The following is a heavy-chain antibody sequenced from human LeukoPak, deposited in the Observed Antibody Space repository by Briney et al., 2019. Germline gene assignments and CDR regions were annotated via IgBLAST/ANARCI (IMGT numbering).Heavy chain of an antibody. CDR2: IIPILGIA. J-gene: IGHJ4*02. CDR1: GGTFSSYT. CDR3: ARHLKSQPPNY. Sequence: GASVKVSCKASGGTFSSYTISWVRQAPGQGLEWMGRIIPILGIANYAQKFQGRVTITADKSTSTAYMELSSLRSEDTAVYYCARHLKSQPPNYWGRGTLVTVSS. V-gene: IGHV1-69*02.